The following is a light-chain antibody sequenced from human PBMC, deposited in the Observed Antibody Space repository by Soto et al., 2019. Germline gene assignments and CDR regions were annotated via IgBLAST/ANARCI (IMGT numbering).Light chain of an antibody. V-gene: IGKV3-11*01. J-gene: IGKJ1*01. CDR1: QSVDND. CDR2: DAS. Sequence: EIVMTQSPATLSVSPGDRATLSCRASQSVDNDLAWYQQKPGQPPRLLIYDASNRATGIPARFSGSGSGTDFTLTISSLEPEDFAVYYCHQRSNLWTFGQGTKVDIK. CDR3: HQRSNLWT.